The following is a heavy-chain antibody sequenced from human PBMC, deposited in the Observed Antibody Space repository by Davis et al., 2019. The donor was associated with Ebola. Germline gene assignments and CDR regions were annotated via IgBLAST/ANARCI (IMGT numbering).Heavy chain of an antibody. CDR2: ISSTGSTI. CDR3: AREDSSSRTGNWFDP. CDR1: GFTFSSYR. V-gene: IGHV3-48*01. Sequence: GESLKISCAASGFTFSSYRMNWVRQAPGKGLEWISDISSTGSTIYYADSVQGRFAISRDNSKNTLYLQMNSLRAEDTAAYYCAREDSSSRTGNWFDPWGQGTLVTVSS. D-gene: IGHD6-13*01. J-gene: IGHJ5*02.